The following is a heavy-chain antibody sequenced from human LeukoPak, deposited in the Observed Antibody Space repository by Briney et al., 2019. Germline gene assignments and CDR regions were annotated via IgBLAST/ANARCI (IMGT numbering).Heavy chain of an antibody. J-gene: IGHJ5*02. CDR2: INSDGSST. CDR1: GFTFSSYW. CDR3: ARVGHSGYDGVP. Sequence: PGGSLRLSCAASGFTFSSYWMHWVRHAPGKGLVWVSRINSDGSSTSYADSVKGRFTISRDNAKNTLYLQMNSLRAEDTAVYYCARVGHSGYDGVPWGQGTLVTVSS. D-gene: IGHD5-12*01. V-gene: IGHV3-74*01.